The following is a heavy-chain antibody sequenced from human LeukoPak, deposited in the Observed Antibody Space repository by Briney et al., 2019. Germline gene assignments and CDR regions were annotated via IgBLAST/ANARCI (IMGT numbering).Heavy chain of an antibody. D-gene: IGHD5-18*01. J-gene: IGHJ4*02. V-gene: IGHV3-21*01. CDR2: ISSSSSYI. Sequence: PGGSLRLSCAASGFTFSSYSMNWVRQAPGKGLEWVSSISSSSSYIYYADSVKGRFTISRDNDKNSLYLQMNSLRAEDTAVYYCARAKDTAMVFDYWGQGTLVTVSS. CDR1: GFTFSSYS. CDR3: ARAKDTAMVFDY.